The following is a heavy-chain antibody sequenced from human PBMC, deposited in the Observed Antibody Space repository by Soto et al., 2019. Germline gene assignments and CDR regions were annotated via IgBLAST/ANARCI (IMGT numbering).Heavy chain of an antibody. CDR3: TRDFWSGYYNRYYYGMDV. CDR1: GFTFGDYA. CDR2: IRGKAYGGTT. V-gene: IGHV3-49*03. Sequence: GGSLRLSCTASGFTFGDYAMSWFRQAPGKGLEWVGFIRGKAYGGTTEYAASVKGRFTISRDDSKSIAYLQMNSLKTEDTAVYYCTRDFWSGYYNRYYYGMDVWGQGTTVTVSS. D-gene: IGHD3-3*01. J-gene: IGHJ6*02.